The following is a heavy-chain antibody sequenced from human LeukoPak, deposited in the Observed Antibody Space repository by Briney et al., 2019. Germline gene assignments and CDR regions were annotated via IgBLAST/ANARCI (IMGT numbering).Heavy chain of an antibody. D-gene: IGHD5-18*01. CDR1: GFTVSSNY. CDR2: IYSGGST. Sequence: GGSLRLSCAASGFTVSSNYMSWVRQAPGKGLEWVSVIYSGGSTYYADSVKGRFTISRDNSKNTLYLQMNSLRAEDTAVYYCARDRADTAMVTGYWGQGTLVTVSS. J-gene: IGHJ4*02. V-gene: IGHV3-66*01. CDR3: ARDRADTAMVTGY.